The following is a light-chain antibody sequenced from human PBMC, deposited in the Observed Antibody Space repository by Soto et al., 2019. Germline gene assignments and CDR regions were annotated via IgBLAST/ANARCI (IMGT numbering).Light chain of an antibody. CDR1: QSISSW. CDR2: DAS. Sequence: DIQMTQAPSTLSASVGDRVTITCRASQSISSWLAWYQQKPGKAPKLLIYDASSLESGAPSRFSGSGSGTEFTHTISSLQPDDFATYYCQQYNSYAFGQGTKLEIK. J-gene: IGKJ2*01. V-gene: IGKV1-5*01. CDR3: QQYNSYA.